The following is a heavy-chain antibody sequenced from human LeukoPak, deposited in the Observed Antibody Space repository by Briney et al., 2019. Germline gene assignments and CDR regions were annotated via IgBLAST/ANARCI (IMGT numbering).Heavy chain of an antibody. CDR2: IDPEDGET. CDR1: GHTLTDLS. Sequence: GASVKVSCKVSGHTLTDLSTHWVRQAPGGGLEWMGTIDPEDGETIYAQKFQGRVTMTEDTATDTAYMELRSLRSEGTAVYYCATGGIYSLLDYWGQGTLVTVSS. CDR3: ATGGIYSLLDY. D-gene: IGHD1-26*01. V-gene: IGHV1-24*01. J-gene: IGHJ4*02.